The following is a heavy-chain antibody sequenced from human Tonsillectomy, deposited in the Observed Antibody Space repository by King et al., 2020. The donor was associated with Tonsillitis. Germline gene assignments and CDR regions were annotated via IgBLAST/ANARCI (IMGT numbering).Heavy chain of an antibody. J-gene: IGHJ3*02. V-gene: IGHV3-48*02. D-gene: IGHD3-16*02. Sequence: NWVRQAPGKGLEWVSYSSSSSSTIYYADSVKGRFTISRDNAKNSLYLQMNSLRDEHTALYYCARDGLITFGGVIVGAFVIWGQGTMVTVSS. CDR3: ARDGLITFGGVIVGAFVI. CDR2: SSSSSSTI.